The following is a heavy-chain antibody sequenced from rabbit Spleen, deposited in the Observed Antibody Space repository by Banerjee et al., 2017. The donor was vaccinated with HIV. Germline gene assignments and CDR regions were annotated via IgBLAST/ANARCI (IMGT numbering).Heavy chain of an antibody. CDR3: ARDAAGREDFNL. CDR1: GFSFSASYW. Sequence: QSLEESGGDLVKPGASLTLTCTASGFSFSASYWICWVRQAPGKGLEWIACIRTGSTATTYYATWAKGRFTISKTSSTTVTLQMTSLTAADTATYFCARDAAGREDFNLWGPGTLVTVS. V-gene: IGHV1S40*01. J-gene: IGHJ4*01. D-gene: IGHD4-2*01. CDR2: IRTGSTATT.